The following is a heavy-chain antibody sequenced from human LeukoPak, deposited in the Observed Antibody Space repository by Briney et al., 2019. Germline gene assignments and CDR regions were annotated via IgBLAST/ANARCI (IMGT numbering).Heavy chain of an antibody. CDR1: GASITSRSYY. Sequence: SETLSLTCAVSGASITSRSYYWGWIRQPPGKGLEWIGSIYYTGSTYYNPSLKSRVTISVDTSKNQCSLRLNSVTAADTAVYYCARQYSAYDLDYFDYWGQGTLVTVSS. CDR2: IYYTGST. D-gene: IGHD5-12*01. V-gene: IGHV4-39*01. CDR3: ARQYSAYDLDYFDY. J-gene: IGHJ4*02.